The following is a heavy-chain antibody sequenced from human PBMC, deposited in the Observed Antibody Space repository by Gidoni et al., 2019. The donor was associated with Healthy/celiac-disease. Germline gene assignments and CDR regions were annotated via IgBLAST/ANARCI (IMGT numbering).Heavy chain of an antibody. CDR1: GFTFSSYS. D-gene: IGHD3-10*01. Sequence: EVQLVESGGGLVKPGGSLRLSCAASGFTFSSYSMNWVRQAPGKGLEWVSSISSSSSYIYYADSVKGRFTISRDNAKNSLYLQMNSLRAEDTAVYYCARARSSGRYYNLDYWGQGTLVTVSS. V-gene: IGHV3-21*01. CDR2: ISSSSSYI. J-gene: IGHJ4*02. CDR3: ARARSSGRYYNLDY.